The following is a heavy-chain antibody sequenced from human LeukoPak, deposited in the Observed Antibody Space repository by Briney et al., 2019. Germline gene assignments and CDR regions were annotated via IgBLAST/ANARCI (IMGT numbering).Heavy chain of an antibody. V-gene: IGHV3-15*01. J-gene: IGHJ4*02. Sequence: GGSLRLSCEASGFIFRNAYMTWVRQAPGKGLEWVGRIKSNPDGGTADYGAAVKGRFTISRDDSRNILYLQLRNVRAEDTAVYYCTTLSYDVHYWGQGTLVTVSS. CDR2: IKSNPDGGTA. D-gene: IGHD3-3*01. CDR3: TTLSYDVHY. CDR1: GFIFRNAY.